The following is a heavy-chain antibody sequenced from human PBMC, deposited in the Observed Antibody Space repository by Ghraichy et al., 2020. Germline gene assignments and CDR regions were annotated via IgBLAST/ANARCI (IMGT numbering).Heavy chain of an antibody. Sequence: SGPTLVKPTQTLTLTCSFSGFSLSTSGVGVGWIRQPPGKALEWLALIYWDDDKRYSPSLESRLTITKDTSKNQVVLTMTNMDPVDTATYYCAHRLPGFLSRWFDPWGQGILVTVSS. CDR1: GFSLSTSGVG. D-gene: IGHD3-3*01. CDR3: AHRLPGFLSRWFDP. J-gene: IGHJ5*02. V-gene: IGHV2-5*02. CDR2: IYWDDDK.